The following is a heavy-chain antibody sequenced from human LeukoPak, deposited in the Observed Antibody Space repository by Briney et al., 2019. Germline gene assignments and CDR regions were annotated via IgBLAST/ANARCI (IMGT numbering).Heavy chain of an antibody. CDR2: INPNSGGT. CDR3: ARVPAAPGNDY. CDR1: GYIFTGYY. J-gene: IGHJ4*02. V-gene: IGHV1-2*02. D-gene: IGHD3-10*01. Sequence: ASVKVSCKASGYIFTGYYMHWVRQAPGQGLEWMGWINPNSGGTNYAQKFQGRVTVTRDTSISTAYMELSGLRSDDTAVYYCARVPAAPGNDYWGQGTLVTVSS.